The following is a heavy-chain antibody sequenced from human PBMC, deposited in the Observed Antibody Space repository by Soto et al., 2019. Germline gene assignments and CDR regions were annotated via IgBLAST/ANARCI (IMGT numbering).Heavy chain of an antibody. V-gene: IGHV3-30-3*01. Sequence: QVQLVESGGGVVQPGRSLRLSCAASGFTFSSYAMHWVRQAPGKGLEWVAVISYDGSNKYYADSVQGRFTISRDNSKNTLYLQMNSLRAEDTSVYYCARDGRRTIFGVATFDYWGQGTLVTVSS. CDR1: GFTFSSYA. D-gene: IGHD3-3*01. CDR2: ISYDGSNK. J-gene: IGHJ4*02. CDR3: ARDGRRTIFGVATFDY.